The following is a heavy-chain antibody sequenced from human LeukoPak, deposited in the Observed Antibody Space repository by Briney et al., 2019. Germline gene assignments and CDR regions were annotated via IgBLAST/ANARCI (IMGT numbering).Heavy chain of an antibody. CDR3: ASPREGY. V-gene: IGHV4-38-2*01. D-gene: IGHD5-24*01. J-gene: IGHJ4*02. CDR1: GYSISSGYY. Sequence: SETLSLTCAVSGYSISSGYYWGWIWQPPGKGLEWIGSIYHSGSTYYNPSLKSRVTISVDTSKNQFSLKLSSVTAADTAVYYCASPREGYWGQGTLVTVSS. CDR2: IYHSGST.